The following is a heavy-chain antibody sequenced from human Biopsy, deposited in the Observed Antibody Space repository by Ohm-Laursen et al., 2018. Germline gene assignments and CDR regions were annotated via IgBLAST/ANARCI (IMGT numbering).Heavy chain of an antibody. CDR1: GGPIDSYY. CDR3: AREAIGVATAFDI. V-gene: IGHV4-59*12. D-gene: IGHD5-12*01. Sequence: SDTLSLACTVSGGPIDSYYWSWIRQPPGKALEWIGYIYFTGRTSYNPSLKSRVTMSVNTPKKQFSLRLSSVTAADTAIYYCAREAIGVATAFDIWGQGTMVTVSS. J-gene: IGHJ3*02. CDR2: IYFTGRT.